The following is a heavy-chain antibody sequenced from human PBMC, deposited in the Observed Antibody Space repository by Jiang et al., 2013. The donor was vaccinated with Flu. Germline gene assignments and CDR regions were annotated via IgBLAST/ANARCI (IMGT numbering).Heavy chain of an antibody. CDR2: IYYSGST. J-gene: IGHJ3*02. CDR3: ARHNDYGDYVWSAFDI. Sequence: SGPGLVKPSETLSLSCSVSGGSISSSSYYWGWIRQPPGKGLEWIGSIYYSGSTYYNPSLKSRVTISVDTSKNQFSLKLSSVTAADTAVYYCARHNDYGDYVWSAFDIWGPRDNGHRLF. V-gene: IGHV4-39*01. CDR1: GGSISSSSYY. D-gene: IGHD4-17*01.